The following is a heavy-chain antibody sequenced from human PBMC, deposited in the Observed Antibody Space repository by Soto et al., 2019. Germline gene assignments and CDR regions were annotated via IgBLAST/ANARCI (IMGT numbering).Heavy chain of an antibody. CDR2: IWYDGSNK. CDR1: GFTFSSYG. Sequence: QVQLVESGGGVVQPGRSLRLSCAASGFTFSSYGMHWVRQAPGKGLEWVAVIWYDGSNKYYADSVKGRFTISRDNSKNTLYLQMNSLRAEDTAVYYCARDSYSYGKVLDYWGQGTLVTVSS. V-gene: IGHV3-33*01. J-gene: IGHJ4*02. D-gene: IGHD5-18*01. CDR3: ARDSYSYGKVLDY.